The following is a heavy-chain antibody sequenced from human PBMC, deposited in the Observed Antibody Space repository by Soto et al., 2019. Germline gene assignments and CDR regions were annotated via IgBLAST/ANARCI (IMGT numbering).Heavy chain of an antibody. CDR1: GFTFSPFW. Sequence: EVQLVESGGGLVQPGGSLRLSCAATGFTFSPFWMHWVRQVPGKGPVWVSRINSDGNSTSYADSVKGRFTISRDNAKNTLYLQMNSLRAEDTAVYYCARGSNHFDYWGQGTLVTVSS. CDR2: INSDGNST. D-gene: IGHD4-4*01. V-gene: IGHV3-74*01. CDR3: ARGSNHFDY. J-gene: IGHJ4*02.